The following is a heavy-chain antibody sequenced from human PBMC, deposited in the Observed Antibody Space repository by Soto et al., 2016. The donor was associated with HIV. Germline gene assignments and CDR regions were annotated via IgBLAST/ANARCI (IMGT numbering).Heavy chain of an antibody. Sequence: QVHLVQSGAEVKKPGASVKVSCKASGYTFSGYYIHWVRQVPGQGLEWMGWISPFNGATIYAQQFQGRVTVTRDMSISTDYMELTRLTSDDTAFYYCARGASIVGATTAGGEFFDYWGQGTLVTVSS. CDR3: ARGASIVGATTAGGEFFDY. CDR2: ISPFNGAT. V-gene: IGHV1-2*02. D-gene: IGHD1-26*01. CDR1: GYTFSGYY. J-gene: IGHJ4*02.